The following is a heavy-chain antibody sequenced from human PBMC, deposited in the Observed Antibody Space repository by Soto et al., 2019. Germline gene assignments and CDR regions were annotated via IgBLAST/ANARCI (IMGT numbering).Heavy chain of an antibody. Sequence: LSLTCTVSGGSVSSESHYWSWIRQTPGKGLEWIGYIYYTGSTNYNPSLKGRVTMSVDTSRDQVSLRLRSVTRADTAVNYCAREQHDLRSASYYYDMGVWGQGTKVTVS. CDR3: AREQHDLRSASYYYDMGV. CDR1: GGSVSSESHY. CDR2: IYYTGST. J-gene: IGHJ6*02. V-gene: IGHV4-61*01. D-gene: IGHD6-19*01.